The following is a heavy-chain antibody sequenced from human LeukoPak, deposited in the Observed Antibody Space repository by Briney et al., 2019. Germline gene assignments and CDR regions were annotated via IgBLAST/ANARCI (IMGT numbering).Heavy chain of an antibody. V-gene: IGHV3-23*01. D-gene: IGHD1-26*01. CDR2: LTASGRV. J-gene: IGHJ4*02. CDR1: GFTFRTYA. CDR3: AKRQVGASQGVDY. Sequence: GGSLRLSCAASGFTFRTYAMNWVRQAPGKGLEWVSTLTASGRVYYADSVKGRFTISRDNSIDTLFLQMNSLRAEDTAVYYCAKRQVGASQGVDYWGQGTLVTVSS.